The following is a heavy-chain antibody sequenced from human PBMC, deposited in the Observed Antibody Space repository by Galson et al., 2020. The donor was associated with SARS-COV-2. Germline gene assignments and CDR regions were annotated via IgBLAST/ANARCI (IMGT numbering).Heavy chain of an antibody. CDR1: GFTFNTHA. J-gene: IGHJ1*01. CDR3: VTDPPGSGWAFRD. D-gene: IGHD6-19*01. CDR2: IWSDRPIR. Sequence: GESLKISCGASGFTFNTHAMHWVRQASGKGLEWVAMIWSDRPIRYYSDSVKGRFTISRDNSRNTVDLEMNNLRPEDTAVYYCVTDPPGSGWAFRDWGQGTQVTVSS. V-gene: IGHV3-33*03.